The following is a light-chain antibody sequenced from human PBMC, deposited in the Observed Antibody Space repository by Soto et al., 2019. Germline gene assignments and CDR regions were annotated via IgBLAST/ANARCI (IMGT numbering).Light chain of an antibody. J-gene: IGKJ1*01. CDR2: EAS. Sequence: DIQMTQSPSSVSASIGDRVTITCRASQDVSSWLAWYQQKPGKAPKLLISEASNLQSGVPLRFSGSGSGTDFTLTIDSLQPEDCAIYHCQQANGFPRTFGQGTKVEIK. V-gene: IGKV1-12*01. CDR3: QQANGFPRT. CDR1: QDVSSW.